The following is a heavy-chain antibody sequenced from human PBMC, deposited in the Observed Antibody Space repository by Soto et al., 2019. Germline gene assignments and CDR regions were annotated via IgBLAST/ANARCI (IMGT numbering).Heavy chain of an antibody. CDR3: ARGTLPFLEWLTGYFDY. V-gene: IGHV1-18*01. CDR1: GYTFTSYG. D-gene: IGHD3-3*02. CDR2: ISAYNGNT. J-gene: IGHJ4*02. Sequence: ASVKVSCKASGYTFTSYGISWVRQAPGQGFEGMGWISAYNGNTNYAQKLQGRVTMTTDTSTSTAYMELRSLRSDDTAVYYCARGTLPFLEWLTGYFDYWGQGTLVTVSS.